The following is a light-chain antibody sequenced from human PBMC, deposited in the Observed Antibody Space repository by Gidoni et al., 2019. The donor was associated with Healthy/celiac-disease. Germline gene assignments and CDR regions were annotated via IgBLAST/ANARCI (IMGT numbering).Light chain of an antibody. CDR2: DAS. V-gene: IGKV3-11*01. J-gene: IGKJ4*01. CDR3: QQRSNWPLT. CDR1: QSVSSY. Sequence: LTQSPATLSLSPGERATLSCRASQSVSSYLAWYQQKPGQAPRLLIYDASNRATGIPARFSGSGSGTDFTLTISSLEPEDFAVYYCQQRSNWPLTFGGGTKVEIK.